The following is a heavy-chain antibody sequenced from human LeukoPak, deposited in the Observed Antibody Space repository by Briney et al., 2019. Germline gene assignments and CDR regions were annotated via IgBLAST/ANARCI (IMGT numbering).Heavy chain of an antibody. Sequence: GGSLRLSCAASGFTFSAFSMNWVRQAPGKGLEWVSAVSSSSSDIYYTDSVKGRFTISRDNANNFLYLQVSSLRAEDTAVYYCATGYTSGTRIDYWGQGTLVSVSS. V-gene: IGHV3-21*01. J-gene: IGHJ4*02. CDR2: VSSSSSDI. CDR1: GFTFSAFS. CDR3: ATGYTSGTRIDY. D-gene: IGHD6-19*01.